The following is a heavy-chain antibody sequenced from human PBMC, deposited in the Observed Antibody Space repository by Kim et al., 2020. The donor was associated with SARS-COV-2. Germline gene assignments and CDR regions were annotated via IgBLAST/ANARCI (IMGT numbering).Heavy chain of an antibody. CDR2: INSDGGDT. CDR1: GFTFSNYW. V-gene: IGHV3-74*01. CDR3: ARGTFQQGFDP. Sequence: GGSLRLSCEASGFTFSNYWMNWVRQGPGKGLVWVSRINSDGGDTHYADSVKGRFTIFRDNAENTLHLQLNSLGVEDTAIYYCARGTFQQGFDPWGQGTLVPVSS. J-gene: IGHJ5*02.